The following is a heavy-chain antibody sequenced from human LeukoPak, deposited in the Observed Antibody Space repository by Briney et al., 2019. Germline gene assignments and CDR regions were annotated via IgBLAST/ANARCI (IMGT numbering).Heavy chain of an antibody. V-gene: IGHV1-8*01. Sequence: GASVKVSFKASGYTFTSYDINWVRQATGQGLEWMGWMNPNSGNTGYAQQFQGRVTMTRNTSISTANMELRSLRSEDTAVYYLARGRRGYSGYDQGDFDSWGQGTLVTVSS. CDR1: GYTFTSYD. CDR3: ARGRRGYSGYDQGDFDS. CDR2: MNPNSGNT. J-gene: IGHJ4*02. D-gene: IGHD5-12*01.